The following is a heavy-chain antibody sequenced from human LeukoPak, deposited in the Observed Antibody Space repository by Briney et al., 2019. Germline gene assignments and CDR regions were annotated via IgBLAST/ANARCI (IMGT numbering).Heavy chain of an antibody. D-gene: IGHD3-3*01. CDR3: ARVGYDFWSGYQRYYYYYMDV. V-gene: IGHV3-7*01. CDR2: IKQDGSEK. J-gene: IGHJ6*03. CDR1: GFTFSSYW. Sequence: PGGSLRLSCAASGFTFSSYWMSWVRQAPGKGLEWVANIKQDGSEKYYVDSVKGRFTISRDNAKNSLYLQMNSLRAEDTAVYYCARVGYDFWSGYQRYYYYYMDVWGKGTTVTVSS.